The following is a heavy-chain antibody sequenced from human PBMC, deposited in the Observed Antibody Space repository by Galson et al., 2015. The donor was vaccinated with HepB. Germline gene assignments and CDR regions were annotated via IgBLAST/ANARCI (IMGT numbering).Heavy chain of an antibody. CDR2: IHSSGAT. D-gene: IGHD4-17*01. J-gene: IGHJ4*02. CDR1: GFTVSRNY. Sequence: SLRLSCAVTGFTVSRNYMSWVRQAPGKGLEWVSVIHSSGATFYSDSGQGRCPISRDNSKNTPYLQMNSLRVADTAAYYCARDHDFGDYPYYFDPWSQGTLVTVSS. CDR3: ARDHDFGDYPYYFDP. V-gene: IGHV3-66*01.